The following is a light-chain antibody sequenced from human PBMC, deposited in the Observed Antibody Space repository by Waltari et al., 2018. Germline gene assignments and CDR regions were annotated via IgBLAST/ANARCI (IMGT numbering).Light chain of an antibody. CDR3: SSFTSSSVYV. CDR1: SRDVGGFNY. J-gene: IGLJ1*01. CDR2: EVS. V-gene: IGLV2-14*01. Sequence: QSALTQPASVSGSPGQSITISCTGTSRDVGGFNYVSWYQQYPGKAPKLMSFEVSNRPSGVSNRFSGSKSGNTASLTISGLQAEDEADYYCSSFTSSSVYVFGTGTKVTVL.